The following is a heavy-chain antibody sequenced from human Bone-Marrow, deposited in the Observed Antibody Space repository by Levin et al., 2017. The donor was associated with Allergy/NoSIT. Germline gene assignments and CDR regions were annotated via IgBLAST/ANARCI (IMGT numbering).Heavy chain of an antibody. D-gene: IGHD2-15*01. V-gene: IGHV4-34*01. CDR3: ARRLYCSGGSCYLPFDY. Sequence: SETLSLTCAVYGGSFSGYYWSWIRQPPGKGLEWIGEINHSGSTNYNPSLKSRVTISVDTSKNQFSLKLSSVTAADTAVYYCARRLYCSGGSCYLPFDYWGQGTLVTVSS. J-gene: IGHJ4*02. CDR1: GGSFSGYY. CDR2: INHSGST.